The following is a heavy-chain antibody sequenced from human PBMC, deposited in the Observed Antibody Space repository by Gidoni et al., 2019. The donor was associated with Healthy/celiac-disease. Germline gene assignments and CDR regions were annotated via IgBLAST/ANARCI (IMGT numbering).Heavy chain of an antibody. J-gene: IGHJ6*02. CDR2: ISYSSTTI. CDR1: GLPLSSYS. Sequence: EVQLVESGGGLVQPGGSLRLSCAGPGLPLSSYSMNWVRQAPGKGLEWVSYISYSSTTIYYADSVKGRFTISRDNAKNSLFLQMNSLRDEDTAVYYCGAGTTYYYYGMDVWGQGTTVTVSS. CDR3: GAGTTYYYYGMDV. D-gene: IGHD1-7*01. V-gene: IGHV3-48*02.